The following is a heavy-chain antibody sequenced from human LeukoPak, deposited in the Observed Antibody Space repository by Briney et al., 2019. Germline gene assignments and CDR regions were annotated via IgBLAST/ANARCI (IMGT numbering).Heavy chain of an antibody. CDR2: IYYSGST. V-gene: IGHV4-31*03. D-gene: IGHD3-9*01. CDR3: ARAEYDILTGYYRNFDY. J-gene: IGHJ4*02. CDR1: GGSISSGGYY. Sequence: SETLSLTCTVSGGSISSGGYYWSWIRQHPGKGLEWTGYIYYSGSTYYNPSLKSRVTISVDTSKNQFSLKLSSVTAADTAVYYCARAEYDILTGYYRNFDYWGQGTLVTVSS.